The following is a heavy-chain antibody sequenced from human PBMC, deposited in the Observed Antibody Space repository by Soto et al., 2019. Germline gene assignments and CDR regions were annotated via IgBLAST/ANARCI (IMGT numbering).Heavy chain of an antibody. CDR3: AKDPPHYDSPWGPRYGMDV. CDR1: GGSISRYC. Sequence: SETLSLTCTVFGGSISRYCWRWIRQPSGKGLEWIGRIYPSGSTNYSPSLKSRVTMSVDTSKNQLSLRAEDTAVYYCAKDPPHYDSPWGPRYGMDVWGQGTTVPVSS. V-gene: IGHV4-4*07. CDR2: IYPSGST. J-gene: IGHJ6*02. D-gene: IGHD3-3*01.